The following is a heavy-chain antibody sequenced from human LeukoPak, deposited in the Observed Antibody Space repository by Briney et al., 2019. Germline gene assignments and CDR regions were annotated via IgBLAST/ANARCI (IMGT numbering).Heavy chain of an antibody. D-gene: IGHD1-26*01. CDR2: TFYSSKWYN. Sequence: SQTLSLTCDISGYSVSSNSAAWHWIRQSPSRALEWLGRTFYSSKWYNDYAISVKSRMTINADTSKNQFSLQLNAVTPEDTAVYYCAKVRWALFDCWGQGTLVIVSS. J-gene: IGHJ4*02. CDR1: GYSVSSNSAA. V-gene: IGHV6-1*01. CDR3: AKVRWALFDC.